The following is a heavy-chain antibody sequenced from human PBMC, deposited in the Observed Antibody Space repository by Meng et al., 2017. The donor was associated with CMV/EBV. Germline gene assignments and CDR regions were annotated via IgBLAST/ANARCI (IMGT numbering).Heavy chain of an antibody. D-gene: IGHD2-15*01. J-gene: IGHJ5*02. CDR2: IYYSGST. CDR1: GGSISSGDYY. Sequence: QVQLPESGPRLVKPSQTLSLTCTVSGGSISSGDYYWSWIRQPPGKGLEWIGYIYYSGSTYYNPSLKSRVTISVDTSKNQFSLKLSSVTAADTAVYYCARVYCSGGSCYGNWFDPWGQGTLVTVSS. V-gene: IGHV4-30-4*08. CDR3: ARVYCSGGSCYGNWFDP.